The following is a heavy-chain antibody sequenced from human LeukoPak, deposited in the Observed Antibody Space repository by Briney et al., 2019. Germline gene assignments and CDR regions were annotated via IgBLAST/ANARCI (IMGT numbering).Heavy chain of an antibody. CDR1: GGSISSGGYY. CDR3: ARGNYGVANWFDP. Sequence: PSQTLSLTCTVSGGSISSGGYYWSWIRQHPGKGLEWIGYIYYSGSTYYNPSLKSRVTISVDTSKNQFSLKLSSVTAADTAVYYCARGNYGVANWFDPWGQGTLVTVSS. D-gene: IGHD4-17*01. CDR2: IYYSGST. V-gene: IGHV4-31*03. J-gene: IGHJ5*02.